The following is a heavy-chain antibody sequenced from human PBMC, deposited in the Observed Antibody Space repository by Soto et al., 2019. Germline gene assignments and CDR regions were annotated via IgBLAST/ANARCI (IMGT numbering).Heavy chain of an antibody. J-gene: IGHJ4*02. D-gene: IGHD3-22*01. CDR2: IYYDGSNK. V-gene: IGHV3-33*01. CDR3: ARDSKDDSSGYYAGFDY. CDR1: GFTFSSYG. Sequence: QVQLVESGGGVVQPGRSLRLSCAVSGFTFSSYGMNWVRQAPGKGLEWVAAIYYDGSNKYYADSVRGRFTISRDNFKNTLYLHMNSLRAEDTAVYYCARDSKDDSSGYYAGFDYWGQGNLVTVSS.